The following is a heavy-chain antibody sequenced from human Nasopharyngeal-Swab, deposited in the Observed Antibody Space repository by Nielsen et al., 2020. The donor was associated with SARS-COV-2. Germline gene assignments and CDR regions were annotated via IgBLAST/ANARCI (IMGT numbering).Heavy chain of an antibody. J-gene: IGHJ4*02. D-gene: IGHD3-3*01. Sequence: SETLSLTCTVSGGSISSYYLSWIRQPPGKGLEWIGYIYYSGSTNYNPSLKSRVTISVDTSKNQFSLKLSSVTAADTAVYYCARGGRGIFGVVTNFDYWGQGTLVTVSS. V-gene: IGHV4-59*01. CDR3: ARGGRGIFGVVTNFDY. CDR2: IYYSGST. CDR1: GGSISSYY.